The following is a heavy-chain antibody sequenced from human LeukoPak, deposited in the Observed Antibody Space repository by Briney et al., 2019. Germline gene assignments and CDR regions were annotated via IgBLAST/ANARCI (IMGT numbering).Heavy chain of an antibody. D-gene: IGHD3-22*01. Sequence: GGSLRLSCVASGITFSNYAVSWVRQAPEKGLDWVSVISGSAHKIRYADSVKGRFTISRDNAKNSLYLQMNSLRAEDTAVYYCAREPSYYYDSSGYDYWGQGTLVTVSS. CDR1: GITFSNYA. CDR3: AREPSYYYDSSGYDY. V-gene: IGHV3-23*01. CDR2: ISGSAHKI. J-gene: IGHJ4*02.